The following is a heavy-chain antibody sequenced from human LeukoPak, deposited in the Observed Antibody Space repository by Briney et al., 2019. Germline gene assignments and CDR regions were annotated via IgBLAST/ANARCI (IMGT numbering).Heavy chain of an antibody. CDR2: ISWDGGSS. CDR3: AKVDVLVGAPY. CDR1: GFTFDDYA. V-gene: IGHV3-43D*03. Sequence: GGSLRLSCAASGFTFDDYAMHWVRQAPGKGLEWVSLISWDGGSSYYADSVKGRFTISRDNSKNTLYLQMNSLRAEDTAVYYCAKVDVLVGAPYWGQGTLVTVSS. D-gene: IGHD1-26*01. J-gene: IGHJ4*02.